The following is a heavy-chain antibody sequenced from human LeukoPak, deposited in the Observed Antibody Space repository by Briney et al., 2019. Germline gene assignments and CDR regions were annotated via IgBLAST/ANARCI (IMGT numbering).Heavy chain of an antibody. Sequence: PSETLSLTCTVSGGSISSGDYYWSWIRQPPGKGLEWIGYIHYSGSTNYNPSLKSRVTISVDTSKNQFSLKLSSVTAADTAVYYCARDQGYYYDSSGFDYWGQGTLVTVSS. V-gene: IGHV4-61*08. CDR3: ARDQGYYYDSSGFDY. J-gene: IGHJ4*02. CDR1: GGSISSGDYY. D-gene: IGHD3-22*01. CDR2: IHYSGST.